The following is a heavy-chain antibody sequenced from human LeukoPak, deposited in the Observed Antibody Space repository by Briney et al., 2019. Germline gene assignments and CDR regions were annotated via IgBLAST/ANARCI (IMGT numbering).Heavy chain of an antibody. V-gene: IGHV4-30-2*01. Sequence: PSQTLSLTCAVSGGSISSGGYSWSWIRQPPGKGLEWIGYIYHSGSTYYNPSLKSRVTISVDRSKNQFSLKLSSVTAADTAVYYCARDLSGSSSFGYWGQGTLVTVSS. D-gene: IGHD6-6*01. J-gene: IGHJ4*02. CDR3: ARDLSGSSSFGY. CDR1: GGSISSGGYS. CDR2: IYHSGST.